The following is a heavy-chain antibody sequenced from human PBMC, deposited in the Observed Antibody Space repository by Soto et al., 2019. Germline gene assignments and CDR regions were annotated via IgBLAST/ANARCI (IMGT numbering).Heavy chain of an antibody. D-gene: IGHD5-18*01. Sequence: GGSLRLSCAASGFTFSSYGMHWVRQAPGKGLEWVAVIWYDGSNKYYADSVKGRFTISRDNSKNTLYLQMNSLRAEDTAVYYCARDRDTAMVIVEENWFDPWGQGTLVTVSS. CDR3: ARDRDTAMVIVEENWFDP. CDR2: IWYDGSNK. V-gene: IGHV3-33*01. J-gene: IGHJ5*02. CDR1: GFTFSSYG.